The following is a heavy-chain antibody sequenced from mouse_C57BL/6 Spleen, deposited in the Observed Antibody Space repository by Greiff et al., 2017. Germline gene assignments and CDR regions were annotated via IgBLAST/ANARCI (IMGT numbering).Heavy chain of an antibody. CDR1: GFSLTSYG. Sequence: VQRVESGPGLVAPSPSLSITCTVSGFSLTSYGVHWVRQPPGKGLEWLVVIWSDGSTTYNSALKSRLTTIKDNSKSQVFLKMNSLQTDDTAVYYCARHLSTVGAMDYWGQGTSVTVSS. D-gene: IGHD2-1*01. V-gene: IGHV2-6-1*01. CDR2: IWSDGST. CDR3: ARHLSTVGAMDY. J-gene: IGHJ4*01.